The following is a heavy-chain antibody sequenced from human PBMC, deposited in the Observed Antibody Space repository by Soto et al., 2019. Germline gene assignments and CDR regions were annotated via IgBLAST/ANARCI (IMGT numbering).Heavy chain of an antibody. CDR2: INSDGSST. D-gene: IGHD2-2*01. V-gene: IGHV3-74*01. Sequence: GGSLRLSCAASGFTFSSYWMHWVRQAPGKGLVWVSRINSDGSSTSYADSVKGRFTISRDNAKNTLFLQMNSLRAEDTAVYYCARVSCSSTSCYAYYYYYMDVWGKGTTVTVSS. J-gene: IGHJ6*03. CDR3: ARVSCSSTSCYAYYYYYMDV. CDR1: GFTFSSYW.